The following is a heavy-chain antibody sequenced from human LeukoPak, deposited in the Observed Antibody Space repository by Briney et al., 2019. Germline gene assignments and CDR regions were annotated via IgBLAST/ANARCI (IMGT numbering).Heavy chain of an antibody. CDR1: GGSISSYY. D-gene: IGHD3-22*01. CDR3: ARDVHGGYYDSSAKGYYYMEV. CDR2: IYTSGST. J-gene: IGHJ6*03. V-gene: IGHV4-4*07. Sequence: SETLSLTCTVSGGSISSYYWSWIRQPAGKGLEWIGRIYTSGSTNYNPSLKSRVTMSVDTSKNQFSLKLSSVTAADTAVYYCARDVHGGYYDSSAKGYYYMEVWGKGTPVTVSS.